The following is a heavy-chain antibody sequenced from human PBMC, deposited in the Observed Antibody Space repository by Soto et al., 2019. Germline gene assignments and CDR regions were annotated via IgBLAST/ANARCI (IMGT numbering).Heavy chain of an antibody. CDR2: IYYSEIT. J-gene: IGHJ5*02. V-gene: IGHV4-31*03. D-gene: IGHD3-22*01. CDR1: GGSISSGGYY. Sequence: TLSLTCTVSGGSISSGGYYWSWIRQHPGKGLEWIGYIYYSEITYYNPSLKSRVTMSVDTSKNQFSLKLSSVTAADTAVYYCARYYYDSSAYLSPWGQGTLVTVSS. CDR3: ARYYYDSSAYLSP.